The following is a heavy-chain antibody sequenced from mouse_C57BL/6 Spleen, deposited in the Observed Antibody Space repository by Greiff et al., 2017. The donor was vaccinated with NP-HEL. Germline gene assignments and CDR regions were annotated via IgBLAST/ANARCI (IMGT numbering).Heavy chain of an antibody. D-gene: IGHD4-1*02. CDR2: IRNKANNHAT. Sequence: EVMLVESGGGLVQPGGSMKLSCAASGFTFSDAWMDWVRQSPEKGLEWVAEIRNKANNHATYYAESVKGRFTISRDDSKSSVYLQMNSLRAEDTGIYYCTSRNWDYAMDYWGQGTSVTVSS. CDR3: TSRNWDYAMDY. CDR1: GFTFSDAW. J-gene: IGHJ4*01. V-gene: IGHV6-6*01.